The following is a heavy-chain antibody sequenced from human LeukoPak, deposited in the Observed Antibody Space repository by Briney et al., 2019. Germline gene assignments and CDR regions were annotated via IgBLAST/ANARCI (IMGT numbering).Heavy chain of an antibody. V-gene: IGHV4-61*02. CDR3: ARDFDSPMAFDI. J-gene: IGHJ3*02. Sequence: PSETLSLTCTVSGDSIITNNYYWSWIRQPAGKGPEWIGRIYASGNTNYTPTLKSRVTISVDTSKNQFSLRLSSVTAADTAVYYCARDFDSPMAFDIWGQGTMVTVSS. D-gene: IGHD3-9*01. CDR2: IYASGNT. CDR1: GDSIITNNYY.